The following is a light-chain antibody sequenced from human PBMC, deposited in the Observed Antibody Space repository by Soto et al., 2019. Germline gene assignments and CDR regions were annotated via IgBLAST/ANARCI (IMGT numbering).Light chain of an antibody. CDR2: DNS. Sequence: SYELTQAPSVSVAPGQTARITCGGNNIGSESVHWYQQKPGQAPVLVVYDNSDRPSGIPERFSGSNSENTATLTISRVEAGDEADYYCQVWESSSDLWVFGGRTKLTVL. CDR1: NIGSES. J-gene: IGLJ3*02. CDR3: QVWESSSDLWV. V-gene: IGLV3-21*02.